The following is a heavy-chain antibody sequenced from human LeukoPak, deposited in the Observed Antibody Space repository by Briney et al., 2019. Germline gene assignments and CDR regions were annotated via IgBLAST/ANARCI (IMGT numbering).Heavy chain of an antibody. D-gene: IGHD3-10*01. V-gene: IGHV4-34*01. CDR1: GGSFSGYY. CDR2: INQSGST. Sequence: KPSETLSLTCAVYGGSFSGYYWSWIRQPPGKGLEWIGEINQSGSTNYNPSLKSRVTISVDTSKNQFSLKLSSVTAADTAVYYCARALGRGTVDYWGQGTLVTVSS. CDR3: ARALGRGTVDY. J-gene: IGHJ4*02.